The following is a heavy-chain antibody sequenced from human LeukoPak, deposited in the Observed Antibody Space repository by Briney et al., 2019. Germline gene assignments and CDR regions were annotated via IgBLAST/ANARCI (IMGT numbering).Heavy chain of an antibody. CDR3: AGGTGGSTTGAFDI. Sequence: SETLSLTCTVSGGSISSGGYYWSWIRQPPGKGLEWIGYIYHSGSTYYNPSLKSRVTISVDRSKNQFSLKLSSVTAADTAVYYCAGGTGGSTTGAFDIWGQGTMVTVSS. CDR1: GGSISSGGYY. J-gene: IGHJ3*02. D-gene: IGHD2-8*02. CDR2: IYHSGST. V-gene: IGHV4-30-2*01.